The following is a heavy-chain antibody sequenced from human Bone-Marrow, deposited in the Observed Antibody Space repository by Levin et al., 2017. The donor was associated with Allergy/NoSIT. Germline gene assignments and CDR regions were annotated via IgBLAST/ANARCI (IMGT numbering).Heavy chain of an antibody. Sequence: GESLKISCKASGYTFNGYGISWVRQAPGQGLEWMGWISAFNGNIEYAHKVQGRVTMTTDASTTTAYMELRSLRFDDTAVYYGARDTRPAPSNGMEVWGQGTTVTVSS. J-gene: IGHJ6*02. D-gene: IGHD3-3*01. CDR2: ISAFNGNI. CDR1: GYTFNGYG. CDR3: ARDTRPAPSNGMEV. V-gene: IGHV1-18*01.